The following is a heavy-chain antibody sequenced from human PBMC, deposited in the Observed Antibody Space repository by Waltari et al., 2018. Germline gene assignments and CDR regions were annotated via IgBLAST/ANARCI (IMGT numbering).Heavy chain of an antibody. V-gene: IGHV4-34*02. J-gene: IGHJ4*02. CDR3: ARDARDWEAVANTYFDS. Sequence: QVQLQQWGAGLLKPSEPLSLTCAVYGGPFSGYYRSWIRQPPGKGLEWIGEVDHSGSANYSPSLKSRATISVDTSKKQFSLTLTSVTAADTAVYYCARDARDWEAVANTYFDSWGQGTLVAVSS. D-gene: IGHD6-19*01. CDR1: GGPFSGYY. CDR2: VDHSGSA.